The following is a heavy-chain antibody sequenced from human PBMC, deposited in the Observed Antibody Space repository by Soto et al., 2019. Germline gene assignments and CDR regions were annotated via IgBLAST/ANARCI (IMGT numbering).Heavy chain of an antibody. J-gene: IGHJ6*02. CDR1: GFSRSNARMC. CDR3: ARIRLDCSGGSCYTTYYYYGMDV. CDR2: IFSNDEK. V-gene: IGHV2-26*01. Sequence: QVTLKESGPVLVKPTETLTLTCTVSGFSRSNARMCVSWIRQPPGKALEWLAHIFSNDEKSYSTALKSRLTISKDTSKSQVVLTMTNMDPVDTATYYCARIRLDCSGGSCYTTYYYYGMDVWGQGTTVTVSS. D-gene: IGHD2-15*01.